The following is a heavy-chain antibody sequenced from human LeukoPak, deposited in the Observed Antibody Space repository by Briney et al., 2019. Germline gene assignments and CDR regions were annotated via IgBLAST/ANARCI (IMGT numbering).Heavy chain of an antibody. CDR2: INWNSDKI. V-gene: IGHV3-9*01. D-gene: IGHD3-22*01. Sequence: PGRSLRLSCAAAGSTFNDHAMYCVRQAPGNGLEWVSAINWNSDKIGYADSVKGRFNISRDDAKESLFLQMNRLRAEDTALYYCARASYYYDTTGFGAVDLWGQGTMVTVSS. CDR1: GSTFNDHA. CDR3: ARASYYYDTTGFGAVDL. J-gene: IGHJ3*01.